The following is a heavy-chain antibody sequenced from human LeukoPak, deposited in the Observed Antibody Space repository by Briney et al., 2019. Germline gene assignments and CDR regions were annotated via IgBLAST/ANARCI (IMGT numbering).Heavy chain of an antibody. CDR3: ARGGSGFYFDY. CDR2: ISSSSSYI. CDR1: GFTFSSYS. V-gene: IGHV3-21*01. Sequence: PGGCLRLSCAASGFTFSSYSMNWVRQAPGKGREWVSSISSSSSYIYYADSVKGRFTISRDNAKNSLYLQMNSLRVEDTAVYYCARGGSGFYFDYWGQGTLVTVSS. D-gene: IGHD3-10*01. J-gene: IGHJ4*02.